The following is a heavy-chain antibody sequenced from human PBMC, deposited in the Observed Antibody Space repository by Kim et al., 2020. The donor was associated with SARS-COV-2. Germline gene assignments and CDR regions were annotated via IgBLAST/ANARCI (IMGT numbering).Heavy chain of an antibody. CDR1: GFTFSSYW. J-gene: IGHJ4*02. CDR3: ARGRVRSPHSSGTGLRLYYFDY. Sequence: GGSLRLSCAASGFTFSSYWMSWVRQAPGKGLEWVANIKQDGSEKYYVDSVKGRFTISRDNAKNSLYLQMNSLRAEDTAVYYCARGRVRSPHSSGTGLRLYYFDYWGQGTLVTVSS. V-gene: IGHV3-7*01. CDR2: IKQDGSEK. D-gene: IGHD6-19*01.